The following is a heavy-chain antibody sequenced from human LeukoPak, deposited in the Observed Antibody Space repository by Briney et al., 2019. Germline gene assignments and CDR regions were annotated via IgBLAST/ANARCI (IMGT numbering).Heavy chain of an antibody. CDR3: ASTTVAGPFDY. D-gene: IGHD6-19*01. Sequence: SETLSLTCTVPGGSISSYYWSWIRQPPGKGLEWIGYIYYSGSTNYNPSLKSRVTISVDTSKNQFSLKLSSVTAADTAVYYCASTTVAGPFDYWGQGTLVTVSS. V-gene: IGHV4-59*08. J-gene: IGHJ4*02. CDR2: IYYSGST. CDR1: GGSISSYY.